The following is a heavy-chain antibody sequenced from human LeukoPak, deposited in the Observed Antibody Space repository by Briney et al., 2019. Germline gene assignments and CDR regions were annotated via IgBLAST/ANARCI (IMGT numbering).Heavy chain of an antibody. CDR2: IYYSGCT. CDR1: GGSISSYY. CDR3: ARETTLTGYRSGLGFNY. J-gene: IGHJ4*02. V-gene: IGHV4-59*01. Sequence: PSETLSLTCTVSGGSISSYYWSWIRQPPGKGLEWIGYIYYSGCTNYNPSLKSRVTISVDTSNNQFSLRLTSVTAADTAVYYCARETTLTGYRSGLGFNYWGQGTLVTVSS. D-gene: IGHD6-19*01.